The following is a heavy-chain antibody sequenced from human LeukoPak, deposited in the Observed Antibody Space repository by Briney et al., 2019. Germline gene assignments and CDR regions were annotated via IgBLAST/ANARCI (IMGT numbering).Heavy chain of an antibody. D-gene: IGHD6-13*01. Sequence: GGSLRLSCAASGFPFSSYWMSWVRQAPGKGLEWVANIKQDGSEKYYVDSVKGRFTISRDNAKNSLYLQMNSLRAEDTAVYYCASSSSWYEFDDWGQGTLVTVSS. V-gene: IGHV3-7*01. J-gene: IGHJ4*02. CDR1: GFPFSSYW. CDR2: IKQDGSEK. CDR3: ASSSSWYEFDD.